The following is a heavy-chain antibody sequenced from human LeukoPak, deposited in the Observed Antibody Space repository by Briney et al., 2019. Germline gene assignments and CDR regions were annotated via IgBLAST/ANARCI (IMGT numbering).Heavy chain of an antibody. CDR2: INHSGST. Sequence: PSETLSLTCAVYGGSLSGYYWSWIRQPPGKGLEWSAEINHSGSTNYNPSLKSRVTISLDTSKHQFSLKLSSVTAADTAVYYCARQYSPGGYYFDYWGQGTLVTVSS. V-gene: IGHV4-34*01. CDR3: ARQYSPGGYYFDY. CDR1: GGSLSGYY. D-gene: IGHD6-6*01. J-gene: IGHJ4*02.